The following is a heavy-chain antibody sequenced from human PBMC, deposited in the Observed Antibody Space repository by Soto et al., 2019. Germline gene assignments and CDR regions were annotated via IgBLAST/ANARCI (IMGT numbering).Heavy chain of an antibody. CDR1: GFTFSSYE. CDR3: ARINYYYGMDV. CDR2: ISSSGSTI. V-gene: IGHV3-48*03. Sequence: QPGWSLRLSCAASGFTFSSYEMNWVRQAPGKGLEWVSYISSSGSTIYYADSVKGRFTISRDNAKNSLYLQMNSLRAEDTAVYYCARINYYYGMDVCGQGTTVTVSS. J-gene: IGHJ6*02.